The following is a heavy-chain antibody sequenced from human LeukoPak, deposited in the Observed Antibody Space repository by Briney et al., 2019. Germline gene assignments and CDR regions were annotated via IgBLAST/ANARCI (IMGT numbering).Heavy chain of an antibody. J-gene: IGHJ4*02. CDR2: ISGNGYST. Sequence: GGSLRLSCAASGFTFSSFALSWIRQAPGKGLEWVSSISGNGYSTYYAESVKGRFTVSRDNSKNALYLQMSSLRVEDTAVYFCVTARERRGYTGYDWNYFDHWGQGSLVTVSS. V-gene: IGHV3-23*01. CDR1: GFTFSSFA. CDR3: VTARERRGYTGYDWNYFDH. D-gene: IGHD5-12*01.